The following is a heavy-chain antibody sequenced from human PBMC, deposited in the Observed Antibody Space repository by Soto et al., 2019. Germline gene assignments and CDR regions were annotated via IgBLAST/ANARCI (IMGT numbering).Heavy chain of an antibody. J-gene: IGHJ4*02. Sequence: PSETLSLTCTVSGVSISNYYWSWIRQPPGKGLEWIGFMSYSGSTSYNASLKSRVTISVDTSKSQFSLNLSFVTAADTAVYYCATMGTPATGLYYFDNWGQGTLVTVSS. V-gene: IGHV4-30-4*01. CDR3: ATMGTPATGLYYFDN. CDR2: MSYSGST. D-gene: IGHD1-7*01. CDR1: GVSISNYY.